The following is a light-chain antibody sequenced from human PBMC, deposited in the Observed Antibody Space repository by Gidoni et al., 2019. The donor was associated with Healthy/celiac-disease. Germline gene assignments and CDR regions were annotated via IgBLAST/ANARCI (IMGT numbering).Light chain of an antibody. Sequence: EIVLTQSPGTLSLSTGERATLSCRASQSVSSSNLAWYQQKPGQAPRPLIYGAASRATGIPDRFSGSGSGTDFTLTISRLEPEDFAVYYCQQYGSSPLLTFGGGTKVEIK. J-gene: IGKJ4*01. CDR2: GAA. V-gene: IGKV3-20*01. CDR3: QQYGSSPLLT. CDR1: QSVSSSN.